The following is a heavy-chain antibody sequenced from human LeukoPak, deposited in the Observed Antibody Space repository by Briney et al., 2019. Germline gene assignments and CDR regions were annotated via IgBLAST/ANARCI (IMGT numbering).Heavy chain of an antibody. CDR3: VRHTRQWLPYFDY. Sequence: SETLSLTCAVSGGSISSGGYSWSWIRQPPGKGLEWIGYIYHSGSTYYNPSLKSRVTISVDTSKNQFSLKLSSVTAADTAVYYCVRHTRQWLPYFDYWGQGTLVTVSS. CDR2: IYHSGST. CDR1: GGSISSGGYS. V-gene: IGHV4-30-2*03. J-gene: IGHJ4*02. D-gene: IGHD6-19*01.